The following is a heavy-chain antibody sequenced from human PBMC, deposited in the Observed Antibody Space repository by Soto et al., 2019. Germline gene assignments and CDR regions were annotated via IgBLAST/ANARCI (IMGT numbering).Heavy chain of an antibody. J-gene: IGHJ4*02. V-gene: IGHV1-3*01. CDR1: GYTCTSYA. Sequence: QVQLVQSGAEVKKPGASVKVSCKASGYTCTSYAMHWVRQAPGQRLEWMGWINAGNGNTKYSQKFQGRVTITRDTSASTAYMELSSLRSEDTAVYYCARSEQWDAMTPTDYWGQGTLVTVSS. CDR2: INAGNGNT. CDR3: ARSEQWDAMTPTDY. D-gene: IGHD1-26*01.